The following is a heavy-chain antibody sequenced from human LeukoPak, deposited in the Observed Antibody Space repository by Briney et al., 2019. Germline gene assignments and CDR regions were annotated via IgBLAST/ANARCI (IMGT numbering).Heavy chain of an antibody. D-gene: IGHD6-13*01. J-gene: IGHJ4*02. CDR2: IHSGGST. V-gene: IGHV3-53*01. Sequence: PGGSLRLSCAASGFTFSNYFMNWVRQAPGKGLEWVSAIHSGGSTYYADSVKGRFTISRDNSKNTLYLQMTSLRADDTAVYYCARGQQPFDCWGQGTLVTVSS. CDR3: ARGQQPFDC. CDR1: GFTFSNYF.